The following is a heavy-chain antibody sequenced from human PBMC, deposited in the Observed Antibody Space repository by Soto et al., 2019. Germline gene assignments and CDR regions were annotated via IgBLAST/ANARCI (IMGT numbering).Heavy chain of an antibody. CDR3: TRGGDTSWFDP. D-gene: IGHD2-21*01. V-gene: IGHV4-59*01. J-gene: IGHJ5*02. CDR1: GDSISSYY. CDR2: IYYSGST. Sequence: QVQLQESGPRLVKPSETLSLTCTVSGDSISSYYWSWIRQPPGKGLEWIGYIYYSGSTNYNPSLKSRVTTSADTSKNQFSLKLRFVTTADTAVYYCTRGGDTSWFDPWGQGTLVTVSS.